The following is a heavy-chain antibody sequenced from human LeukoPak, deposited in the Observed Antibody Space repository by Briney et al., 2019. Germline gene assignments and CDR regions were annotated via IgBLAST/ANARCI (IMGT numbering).Heavy chain of an antibody. V-gene: IGHV4-61*01. CDR2: INHCGST. Sequence: PSETLSLTCTVSGGSVSSGSYYCSWIRQPPGKGLKWVGEINHCGSTNYTPSLKSRVTISVDTSKNQFSLKLSSVTAADTAVYYCARDTGSGYYPYWYFDPWGRGTLVTVSS. J-gene: IGHJ2*01. D-gene: IGHD3-22*01. CDR1: GGSVSSGSYY. CDR3: ARDTGSGYYPYWYFDP.